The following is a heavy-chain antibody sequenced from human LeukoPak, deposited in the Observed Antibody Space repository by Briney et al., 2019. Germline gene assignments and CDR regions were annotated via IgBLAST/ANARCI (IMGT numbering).Heavy chain of an antibody. D-gene: IGHD2-2*03. CDR2: IYPDESNI. Sequence: GESLQISCKGSGSSFPTYWIAWVRPLPGKGLEGMGIIYPDESNIRYSPSFQGQVTISADKSISTAYLQWSSLKASDTAMYYCARPPSRGYSSSFEYWGQGTLVTVSS. CDR3: ARPPSRGYSSSFEY. J-gene: IGHJ4*02. V-gene: IGHV5-51*01. CDR1: GSSFPTYW.